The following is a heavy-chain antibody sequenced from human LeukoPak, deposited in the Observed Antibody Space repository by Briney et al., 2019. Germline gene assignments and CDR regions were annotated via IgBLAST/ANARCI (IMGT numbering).Heavy chain of an antibody. V-gene: IGHV1-24*01. CDR3: ATDLSGTYGFW. J-gene: IGHJ4*02. CDR1: GYTLTELS. Sequence: ASVKVSCKVSGYTLTELSMHWVRQAPGKGLEWMGGFDPEDGETIYAQKFQGRVTMTEDTSTDTAYMELSRLRSEDTGVYYCATDLSGTYGFWWGQGTLVTVSS. CDR2: FDPEDGET. D-gene: IGHD1-26*01.